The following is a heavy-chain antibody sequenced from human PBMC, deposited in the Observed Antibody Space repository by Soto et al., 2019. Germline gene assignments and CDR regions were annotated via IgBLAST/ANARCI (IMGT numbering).Heavy chain of an antibody. CDR1: GGSFSGYY. Sequence: QVQLQQWGAGLLKPSETLSLTCAVYGGSFSGYYWSWIRQPPGKGLEWIGEINHSGSTNYNPSLKSRVTISVDTSKNQFSLKLSSVTAADTAVYYCANSGYSSGQPGDTYYYYGMDVWGQGTTVTVSS. V-gene: IGHV4-34*01. CDR3: ANSGYSSGQPGDTYYYYGMDV. D-gene: IGHD6-19*01. CDR2: INHSGST. J-gene: IGHJ6*02.